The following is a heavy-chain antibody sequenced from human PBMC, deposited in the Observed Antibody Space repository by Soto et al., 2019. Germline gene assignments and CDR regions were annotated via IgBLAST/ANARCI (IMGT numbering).Heavy chain of an antibody. Sequence: QVQLRESGPGLVKPSQTLSLTCTVSGGSINSGGYYWNWIRQHPGKGLEWIGYVYYIGSTYYNPFLRSRVIITGATSENQFSLKMSSVTAADTAVYLYARGYRQAGYSSSWVFDYWGQVTLGNVSS. CDR2: VYYIGST. CDR3: ARGYRQAGYSSSWVFDY. V-gene: IGHV4-31*03. D-gene: IGHD6-13*01. J-gene: IGHJ4*02. CDR1: GGSINSGGYY.